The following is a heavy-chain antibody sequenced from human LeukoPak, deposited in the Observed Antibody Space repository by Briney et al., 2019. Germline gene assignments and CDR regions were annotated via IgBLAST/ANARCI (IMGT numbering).Heavy chain of an antibody. J-gene: IGHJ6*04. Sequence: PGRSLRLSCAASGFTFTTYCMHWVRHAPGKGLDWVSRVKGDGSHTNYAESVTGRFTISIDNSKNTLDLQMNSLISEDPAVYYCARSEYGCGYGDWGLDVWGEGTTVTVSS. V-gene: IGHV3-74*01. D-gene: IGHD5-18*01. CDR1: GFTFTTYC. CDR2: VKGDGSHT. CDR3: ARSEYGCGYGDWGLDV.